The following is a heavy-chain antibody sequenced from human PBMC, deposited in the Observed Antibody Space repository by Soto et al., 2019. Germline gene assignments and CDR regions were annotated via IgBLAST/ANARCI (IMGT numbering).Heavy chain of an antibody. V-gene: IGHV4-34*01. CDR2: INYSGST. CDR3: ARQPIAYSGYDSDY. D-gene: IGHD5-12*01. Sequence: SYTVSNSFDVYGGVFSGYYWSWIRQPPGKRLEWIGRINYSGSTYYNPSLKSRVTISVDTSKNQFALKLSSVTAADTAVFYCARQPIAYSGYDSDYWGQGTLVTVSS. J-gene: IGHJ4*02. CDR1: GGVFSGYY.